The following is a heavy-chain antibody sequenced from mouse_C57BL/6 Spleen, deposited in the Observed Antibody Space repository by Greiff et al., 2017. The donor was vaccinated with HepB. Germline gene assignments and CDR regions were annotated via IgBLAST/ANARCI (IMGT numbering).Heavy chain of an antibody. CDR2: IDPEDGET. D-gene: IGHD4-1*01. V-gene: IGHV14-2*01. Sequence: VQLQQSGAELVKPGASVKLSCTASGFNIKDYYMHWVKQRTEQGLDWIGRIDPEDGETKSAPKFQGKATITADTSSNTAYLQHSSLTSEDTAVYYCASNWAYFDYWGQGTTLTVSS. CDR1: GFNIKDYY. CDR3: ASNWAYFDY. J-gene: IGHJ2*01.